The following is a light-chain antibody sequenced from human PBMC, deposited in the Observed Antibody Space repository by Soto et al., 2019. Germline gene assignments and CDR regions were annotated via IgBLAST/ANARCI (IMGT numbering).Light chain of an antibody. CDR2: DNN. V-gene: IGLV1-51*01. Sequence: QSALTQPPSVSAAPGQKVTISCSGSSSNIGNNYVSWYQQLPGTAPKLLIYDNNKRPSGIPDRFYGSKSGTSATLGITGLQTGDEADYYCGTWDSSLSVVVFGGGTKLTVL. CDR1: SSNIGNNY. CDR3: GTWDSSLSVVV. J-gene: IGLJ2*01.